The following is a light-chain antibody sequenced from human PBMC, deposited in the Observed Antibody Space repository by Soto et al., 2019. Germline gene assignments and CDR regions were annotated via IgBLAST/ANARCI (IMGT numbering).Light chain of an antibody. V-gene: IGLV2-11*01. Sequence: QSVLTQPRSVSGSPGQSVTISCTGTSSDVGGYNYVSWYQQYPGKAPKLMIYDVNKRPSGVPDRFSGSKSGNTASLTISVLQAEDEADYYCCSYAGSYTFWVFGGGTKLTVL. CDR3: CSYAGSYTFWV. CDR2: DVN. J-gene: IGLJ3*02. CDR1: SSDVGGYNY.